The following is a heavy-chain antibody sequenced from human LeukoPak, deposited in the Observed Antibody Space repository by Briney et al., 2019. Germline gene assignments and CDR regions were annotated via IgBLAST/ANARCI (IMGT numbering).Heavy chain of an antibody. V-gene: IGHV3-7*01. CDR1: GFSVSGYW. CDR2: IKQGGCAK. CDR3: AREWLGGIAAVGTRIDGDY. D-gene: IGHD6-13*01. Sequence: PGGSLRLSCAVSGFSVSGYWMTWVRQAPGKGLEWVANIKQGGCAKSFVDAVQTRSTNSRDNSEYSLFLQMNSLRGDGTVFYYCAREWLGGIAAVGTRIDGDYWGKGTLVAVSS. J-gene: IGHJ4*02.